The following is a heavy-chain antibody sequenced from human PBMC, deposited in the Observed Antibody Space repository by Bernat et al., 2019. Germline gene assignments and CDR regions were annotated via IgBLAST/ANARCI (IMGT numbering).Heavy chain of an antibody. J-gene: IGHJ4*02. Sequence: QLQLQESGPGLVKPSETLSLTCTVSGGSISSSSYYWGWIRQPPGKGLEWIGSIYYSGSTYYNPSLKSRVTISVDTSKNQFSLKLSSVIAADTAVYYCARHGMVRGVDYWGQGTLVTVSS. CDR3: ARHGMVRGVDY. D-gene: IGHD3-10*01. CDR2: IYYSGST. CDR1: GGSISSSSYY. V-gene: IGHV4-39*01.